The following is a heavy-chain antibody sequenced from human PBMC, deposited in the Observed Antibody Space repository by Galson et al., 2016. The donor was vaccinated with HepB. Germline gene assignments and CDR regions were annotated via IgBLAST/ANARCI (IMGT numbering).Heavy chain of an antibody. J-gene: IGHJ5*02. D-gene: IGHD6-19*01. V-gene: IGHV3-23*01. CDR1: GFTFSSYA. CDR2: ISSSGDSA. CDR3: ARIRRSDWYLHAALGWFDP. Sequence: SCAASGFTFSSYAMSWVRQAPGKGLEWVSGISSSGDSAYYADSVKGRFTISRDNSKNTLYLQMNSLRAEDTAVYYCARIRRSDWYLHAALGWFDPWGQGTLVTVSS.